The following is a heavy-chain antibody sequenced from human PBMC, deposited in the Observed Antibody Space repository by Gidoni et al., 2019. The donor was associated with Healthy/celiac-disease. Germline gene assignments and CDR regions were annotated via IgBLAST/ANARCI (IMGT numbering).Heavy chain of an antibody. CDR1: GFTFRSYA. J-gene: IGHJ6*03. Sequence: QVQLVESGGGVVQPGRSLRLSCEASGFTFRSYAMNWVRQAPVKGLEWLAVISYDGINKYYADSVKGRFTISRDNSKNTLYLQMNSLRAEDTAVYYCARDGAVTTDEVGGDYYYYMDVWGKGTTVTVSS. CDR3: ARDGAVTTDEVGGDYYYYMDV. D-gene: IGHD4-4*01. V-gene: IGHV3-30-3*01. CDR2: ISYDGINK.